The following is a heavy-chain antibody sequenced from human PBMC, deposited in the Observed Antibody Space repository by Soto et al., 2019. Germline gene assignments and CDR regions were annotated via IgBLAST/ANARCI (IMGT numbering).Heavy chain of an antibody. CDR2: ISGSGGST. CDR1: GFTFSSYA. D-gene: IGHD3-3*01. Sequence: EVQLLESGGGLVQPGGSLRLSCAAPGFTFSSYAMSWVRQAPGKGLEWVSAISGSGGSTYYADSVKGRFTISRDNSKNTLYLQMNSLRAEDTAVYYCAKGYDFWSGYYDYWGQGTLVTVSS. J-gene: IGHJ4*02. V-gene: IGHV3-23*01. CDR3: AKGYDFWSGYYDY.